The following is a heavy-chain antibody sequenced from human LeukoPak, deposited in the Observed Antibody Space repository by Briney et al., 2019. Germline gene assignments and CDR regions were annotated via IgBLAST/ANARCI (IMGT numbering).Heavy chain of an antibody. V-gene: IGHV4-59*08. D-gene: IGHD5-24*01. CDR2: IFSSESSNT. J-gene: IGHJ6*03. Sequence: PSETLSLTCSVPNGSFSTYYWGWIRQPPGKRLEWIGYIFSSESSNTNYNPSLNGRVTISVDTSKNQFSLTLNSVTAADTAVYYCARAGDGYYYYYYMDVWGKGTTVTVSS. CDR1: NGSFSTYY. CDR3: ARAGDGYYYYYYMDV.